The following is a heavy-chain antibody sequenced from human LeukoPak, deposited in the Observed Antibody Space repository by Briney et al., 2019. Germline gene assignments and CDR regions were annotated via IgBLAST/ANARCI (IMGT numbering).Heavy chain of an antibody. D-gene: IGHD3-9*01. V-gene: IGHV1-58*01. CDR2: IVVGSGNT. J-gene: IGHJ4*02. Sequence: GASVKVSCKASGFTFTSSAVQWVRQARGQRLEWIGWIVVGSGNTNYAQKFQERVTITRDMSTSTAYMELSSLRSEDTAVYYCAAVYDILTGYHRYYFDYWGQGTLVTVSS. CDR1: GFTFTSSA. CDR3: AAVYDILTGYHRYYFDY.